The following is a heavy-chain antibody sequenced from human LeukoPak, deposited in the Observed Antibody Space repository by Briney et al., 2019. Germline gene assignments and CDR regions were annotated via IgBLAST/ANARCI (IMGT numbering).Heavy chain of an antibody. V-gene: IGHV4-34*01. CDR1: GGSFSGYY. CDR3: ARDRPVDGSPGLDP. Sequence: PSETLSLTCAVYGGSFSGYYWNWIRQPPGKGLEWIGEINHSGSTNYNSSLKSRVTISVDTSKNQFSLKLSSVTAADTAVYYCARDRPVDGSPGLDPWGQGTLVTVSS. D-gene: IGHD1-26*01. J-gene: IGHJ5*02. CDR2: INHSGST.